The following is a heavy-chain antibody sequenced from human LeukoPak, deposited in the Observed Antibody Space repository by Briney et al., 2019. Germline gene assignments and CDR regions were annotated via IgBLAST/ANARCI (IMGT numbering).Heavy chain of an antibody. CDR1: GFTFSSYW. J-gene: IGHJ4*02. D-gene: IGHD2-2*01. CDR2: IKQDGSEK. Sequence: GGSLRLSCAASGFTFSSYWMSWVRQTPGKGLEWVANIKQDGSEKYYVDSVKGRFTISRDNANNSLYLQMNTLRAEDTAVYYCATDLQPFDYWGQGTLVTVSS. CDR3: ATDLQPFDY. V-gene: IGHV3-7*04.